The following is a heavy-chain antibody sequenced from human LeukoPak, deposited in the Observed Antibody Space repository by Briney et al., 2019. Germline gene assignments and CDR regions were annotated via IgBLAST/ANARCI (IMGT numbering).Heavy chain of an antibody. CDR2: IKQDGSEK. Sequence: GGSLGLSCRASGFTFGDYAMSWVHQAPGKGLEWVANIKQDGSEKYYVDSVKGRFTISRDNAKNSLYLQMNSLRAEDTAVYYCAELGITMIGGVWGKGTTVTISS. CDR1: GFTFGDYA. D-gene: IGHD3-10*02. V-gene: IGHV3-7*01. CDR3: AELGITMIGGV. J-gene: IGHJ6*04.